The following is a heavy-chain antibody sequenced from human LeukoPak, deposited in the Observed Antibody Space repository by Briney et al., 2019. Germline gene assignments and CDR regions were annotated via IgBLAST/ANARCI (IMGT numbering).Heavy chain of an antibody. CDR2: MNPNSGNT. D-gene: IGHD6-19*01. Sequence: ASVKVSCKASGYTFTSYDINWVRQATGQGLEWMGWMNPNSGNTGYAQKFQGRVTITADESTCTAYMELSSLRSEDTAVYYCARGLRMEWLGDAFDIWGQGTMVTVSS. J-gene: IGHJ3*02. CDR3: ARGLRMEWLGDAFDI. V-gene: IGHV1-8*01. CDR1: GYTFTSYD.